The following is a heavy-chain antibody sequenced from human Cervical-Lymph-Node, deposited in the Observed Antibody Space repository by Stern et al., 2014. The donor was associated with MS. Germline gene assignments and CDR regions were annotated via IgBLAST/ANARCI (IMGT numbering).Heavy chain of an antibody. CDR2: INRDGSTT. Sequence: EVPLVESGGGLVQPGGSLRLSCAASGFTFSNSWMHWVRQAPGKGLVWVSRINRDGSTTTYADSVKGRFTISRDNAKNTLYLQMSSLRAEDTAVYYCTILSGPFDHWGQGTLVTVSS. CDR1: GFTFSNSW. J-gene: IGHJ4*02. D-gene: IGHD3-10*01. V-gene: IGHV3-74*02. CDR3: TILSGPFDH.